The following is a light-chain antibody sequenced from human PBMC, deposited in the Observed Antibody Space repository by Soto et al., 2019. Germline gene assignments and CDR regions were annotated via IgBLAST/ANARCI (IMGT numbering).Light chain of an antibody. CDR1: QSVSSSS. J-gene: IGKJ2*01. V-gene: IGKV3-20*01. CDR3: QQYGSSPRMHI. Sequence: EMVLTQSPGTLSLSPGERATLSCRASQSVSSSSLAWYQQKPGQAPRLLIYGASSRATGIPDRFSGSGSGTDFTLTISRLEPEDFGVYYCQQYGSSPRMHIFGQGTKLELK. CDR2: GAS.